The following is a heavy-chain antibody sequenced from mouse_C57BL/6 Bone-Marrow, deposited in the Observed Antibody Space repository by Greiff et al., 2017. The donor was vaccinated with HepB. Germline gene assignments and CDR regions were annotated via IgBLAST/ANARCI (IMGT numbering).Heavy chain of an antibody. CDR3: ATTSYCMDY. CDR2: IDPENGDT. J-gene: IGHJ4*01. CDR1: GFNIKDDY. D-gene: IGHD2-12*01. V-gene: IGHV14-4*01. Sequence: EVQLQQSGAELVRPGASVKLSCTASGFNIKDDYMHWVKQRPEQGLEWIGWIDPENGDTEYASKFQGKATITADTSSNTAYLQLSSLTSEDTAVYYCATTSYCMDYWGQGNSVTVSS.